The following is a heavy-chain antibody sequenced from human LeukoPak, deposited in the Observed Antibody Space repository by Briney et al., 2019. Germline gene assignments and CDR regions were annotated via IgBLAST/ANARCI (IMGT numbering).Heavy chain of an antibody. V-gene: IGHV3-23*01. CDR2: ISGSGGTT. Sequence: GGSRRLSCAASGFTFTSFAMNWARRAPGKGLEWVSVISGSGGTTHYADSVKGRFTIPRDNFKNTLYLQMNSLRAEDTAVYYCAKKRYENGTSSAGWLDVWGQGTTVTVSS. CDR1: GFTFTSFA. D-gene: IGHD1-26*01. CDR3: AKKRYENGTSSAGWLDV. J-gene: IGHJ6*02.